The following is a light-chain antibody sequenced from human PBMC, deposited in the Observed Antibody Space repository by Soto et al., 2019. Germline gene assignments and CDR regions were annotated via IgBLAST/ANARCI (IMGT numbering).Light chain of an antibody. CDR2: EVS. CDR3: SSDTSSSPYV. V-gene: IGLV2-14*01. CDR1: SSDVGGYNY. J-gene: IGLJ1*01. Sequence: QSALTQPASVSGSPGQSITISCTGTSSDVGGYNYVSWYQQHPGKAPELMIYEVSNRPSGVSNRFSGSKSGNTASLTISGLQAEDEADYYCSSDTSSSPYVFGTGTKLTVL.